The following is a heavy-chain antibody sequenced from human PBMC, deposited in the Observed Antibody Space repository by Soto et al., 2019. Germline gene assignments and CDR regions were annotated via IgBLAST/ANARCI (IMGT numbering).Heavy chain of an antibody. CDR3: ARYSGYEGLRFDP. D-gene: IGHD5-12*01. CDR1: GGSISSGDYY. V-gene: IGHV4-30-4*01. CDR2: IYYSGST. J-gene: IGHJ5*02. Sequence: SETLSLTCTVSGGSISSGDYYWSWIRQPPGKGLEWIGYIYYSGSTYYNPSLKSRVTISVDTSKNQFSLKLSSVTAADTAVYYCARYSGYEGLRFDPWGQGTLVTVS.